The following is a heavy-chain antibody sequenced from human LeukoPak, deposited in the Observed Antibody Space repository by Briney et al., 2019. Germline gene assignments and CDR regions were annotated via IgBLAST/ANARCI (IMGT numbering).Heavy chain of an antibody. J-gene: IGHJ6*03. Sequence: SEKVSCKASGGTFSRYAISWVRQAPGQGLEWMGGIIPIFGTANYAQKFQGRVTITADESTSTAYMELSSLRSEDTAVYYCARSSVAPPNYYYMDVWGKGTTVTISS. CDR1: GGTFSRYA. CDR3: ARSSVAPPNYYYMDV. CDR2: IIPIFGTA. V-gene: IGHV1-69*13. D-gene: IGHD6-19*01.